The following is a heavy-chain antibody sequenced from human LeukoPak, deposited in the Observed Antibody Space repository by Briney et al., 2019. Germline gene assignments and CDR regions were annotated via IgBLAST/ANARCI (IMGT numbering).Heavy chain of an antibody. D-gene: IGHD6-6*01. V-gene: IGHV4-4*02. CDR3: ARALDLAARHSNWFDP. Sequence: SETLSLTCAVSGGSISSSNWWSWVRQPPGKGLEWIGEIYHSGSTNYNPSLKSRVTISVDKSKNQFSLKLSSVTAADTAVYYCARALDLAARHSNWFDPWGQGTLVTVSS. J-gene: IGHJ5*02. CDR1: GGSISSSNW. CDR2: IYHSGST.